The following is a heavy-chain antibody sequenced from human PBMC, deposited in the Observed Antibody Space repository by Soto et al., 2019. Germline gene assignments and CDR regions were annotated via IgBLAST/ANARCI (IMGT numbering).Heavy chain of an antibody. J-gene: IGHJ4*02. D-gene: IGHD1-26*01. V-gene: IGHV3-9*01. Sequence: PGGSLRLSCAASGFTFDDYAMHWVRQAPGKGLEWVSGISWNSGSIGYADSVKGRFTISRDNAKNSLYLQMNSLRAEDTALYYCAKGGLSGDFDYWGQGTLVTVSS. CDR1: GFTFDDYA. CDR2: ISWNSGSI. CDR3: AKGGLSGDFDY.